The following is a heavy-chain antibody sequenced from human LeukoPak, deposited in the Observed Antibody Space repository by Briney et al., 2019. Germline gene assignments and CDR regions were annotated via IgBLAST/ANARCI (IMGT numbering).Heavy chain of an antibody. CDR1: GFTDSSNY. D-gene: IGHD5-18*01. Sequence: GGSLRLSCAPSGFTDSSNYMRWLRPARGREGEWVSVIYSGGSTYYPDPVKGRFTISRDNSKNTLYLQMNSLRAEDTAVYYCARDSRGYSYGFDYWGQGTLVTVSS. V-gene: IGHV3-53*01. CDR2: IYSGGST. CDR3: ARDSRGYSYGFDY. J-gene: IGHJ4*02.